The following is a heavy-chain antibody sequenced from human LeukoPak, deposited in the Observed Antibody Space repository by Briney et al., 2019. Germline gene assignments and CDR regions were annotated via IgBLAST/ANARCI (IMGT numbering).Heavy chain of an antibody. D-gene: IGHD3-3*01. CDR1: GFTFSSYW. CDR3: ARSNRSAVLRFLEWFPLPFDY. CDR2: INSDGSST. Sequence: GGSLRLSCAASGFTFSSYWMHWVHQAPGKGLVWVSRINSDGSSTSYADSVKGRFTISRDNAKNTLYLQMNSLRAEDTAVYYCARSNRSAVLRFLEWFPLPFDYWGQGTLVTVSS. V-gene: IGHV3-74*01. J-gene: IGHJ4*02.